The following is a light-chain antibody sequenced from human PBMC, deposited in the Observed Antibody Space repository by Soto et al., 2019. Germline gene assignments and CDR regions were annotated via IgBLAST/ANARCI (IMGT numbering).Light chain of an antibody. CDR3: QQYSNWPPIT. V-gene: IGKV3-15*01. Sequence: EIVMTQSPAILSVSPGERATLSCRASQNVSSNLAWYQQKPGQAPRLLIYGASTRATGIPVRFSGSGSGTEFTLIIGSLQSEDFAVYYCQQYSNWPPITFGQGTRLEIK. CDR1: QNVSSN. CDR2: GAS. J-gene: IGKJ5*01.